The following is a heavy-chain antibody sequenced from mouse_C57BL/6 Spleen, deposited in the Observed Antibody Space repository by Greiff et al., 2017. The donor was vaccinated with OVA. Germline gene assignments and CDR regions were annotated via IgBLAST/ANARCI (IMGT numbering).Heavy chain of an antibody. CDR1: GYTFTSYW. CDR3: ARYGGPYAMDY. V-gene: IGHV1-69*01. D-gene: IGHD1-1*02. Sequence: QVQLQQPGAELVMPGASVKLSCKASGYTFTSYWMHWVKQRPGQGLEWIGEIDPSDSYTNYNQKFKGKSTLTVDKSSRTAYMQLSSLTSEDSAVYYCARYGGPYAMDYWGQGTSVTVSS. J-gene: IGHJ4*01. CDR2: IDPSDSYT.